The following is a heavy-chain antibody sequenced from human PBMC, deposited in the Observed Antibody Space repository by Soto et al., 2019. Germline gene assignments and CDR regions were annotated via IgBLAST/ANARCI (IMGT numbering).Heavy chain of an antibody. CDR2: INHSGSN. Sequence: PSETLSLTCAVYGGSFSGYYWSWIRQPPGKGLEWIGEINHSGSNNYNPSLKSRVTISVDTSKNQFSLKLSSVTAGDTAVYYCARGSQLLQKYYFDYWGQGSLVTVSS. D-gene: IGHD6-6*01. V-gene: IGHV4-34*01. CDR1: GGSFSGYY. J-gene: IGHJ4*02. CDR3: ARGSQLLQKYYFDY.